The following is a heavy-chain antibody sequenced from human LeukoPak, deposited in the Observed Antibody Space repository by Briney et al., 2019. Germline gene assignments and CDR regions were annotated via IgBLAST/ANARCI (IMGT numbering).Heavy chain of an antibody. CDR2: VYPSGSA. J-gene: IGHJ5*02. CDR1: GYSISSGYY. V-gene: IGHV4-38-2*02. CDR3: ASHIVVVPAATGWFDP. Sequence: SETLSLTCTVSGYSISSGYYWGWIRQPPGRGLEWIGSVYPSGSAYYSPSLQSRVTISVDTSKNQFSLKLSSVTAADTAVYYCASHIVVVPAATGWFDPWGQGTLVTVSS. D-gene: IGHD2-2*01.